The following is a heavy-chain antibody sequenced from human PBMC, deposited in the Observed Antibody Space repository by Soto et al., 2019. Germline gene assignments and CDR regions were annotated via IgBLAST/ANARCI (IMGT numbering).Heavy chain of an antibody. D-gene: IGHD2-2*01. CDR1: GFTFDDYA. CDR2: ISSSSSTI. J-gene: IGHJ5*02. CDR3: ARDRQYCSSTSCYNSFDP. Sequence: GGSLRLSCAASGFTFDDYAMHWVRQAPGKGLEWVSYISSSSSTIYYADSVKGRFTISRDNAKNSLYLQMNSLRAEDTAVYYCARDRQYCSSTSCYNSFDPWGQGTLVTVSS. V-gene: IGHV3-48*01.